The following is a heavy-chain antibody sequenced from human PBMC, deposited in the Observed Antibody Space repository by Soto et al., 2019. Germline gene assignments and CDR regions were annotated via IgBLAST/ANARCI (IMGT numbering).Heavy chain of an antibody. V-gene: IGHV3-9*01. CDR3: AKDISARGSYNYYYGMDV. CDR1: GFTFDDYA. Sequence: EVQLVESGGGLVQPGRSLRLSCAASGFTFDDYAMHWVRQAPGKGLEWISGISWNSNSIGYADSVKARFTMSRDNAKNFVYLEMNSLRPEATALYFCAKDISARGSYNYYYGMDVWGQGTTVTVS. J-gene: IGHJ6*02. D-gene: IGHD3-16*01. CDR2: ISWNSNSI.